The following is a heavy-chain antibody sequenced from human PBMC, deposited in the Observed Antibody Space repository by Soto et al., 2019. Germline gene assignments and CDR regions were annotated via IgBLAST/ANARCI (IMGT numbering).Heavy chain of an antibody. Sequence: EVQLVESGGGLVQPGGSLRLSCAASGFTFSSYSMNWVRQAPGKGLEWVSYISSSSSTIYYADSVKRRFTTYRDKAKHSLYMPMNSLRAEDTAVYYCAREAFYGDYPGRYFDLWGRGTLVTVSS. J-gene: IGHJ2*01. CDR2: ISSSSSTI. V-gene: IGHV3-48*01. D-gene: IGHD4-17*01. CDR1: GFTFSSYS. CDR3: AREAFYGDYPGRYFDL.